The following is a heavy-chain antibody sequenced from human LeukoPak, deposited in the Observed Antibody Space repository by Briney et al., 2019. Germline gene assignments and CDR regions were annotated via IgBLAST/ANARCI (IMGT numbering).Heavy chain of an antibody. J-gene: IGHJ4*02. CDR3: AKSDETQWLALDY. Sequence: GGSLRLSCAASGFTFSSYGMHWVRQAPGKGLEWVAVISYDGSNKYYANSVKGRFTISRDNSKNTLYLQMNSLRAEDTAVYYCAKSDETQWLALDYWGQGTLVTVSS. CDR1: GFTFSSYG. V-gene: IGHV3-30*18. CDR2: ISYDGSNK. D-gene: IGHD6-19*01.